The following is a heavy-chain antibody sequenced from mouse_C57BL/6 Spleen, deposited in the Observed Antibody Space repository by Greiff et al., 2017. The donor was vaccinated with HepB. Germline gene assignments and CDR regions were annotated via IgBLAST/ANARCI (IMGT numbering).Heavy chain of an antibody. J-gene: IGHJ4*01. D-gene: IGHD1-1*01. Sequence: VKLQQPGAELVRPGTSVKLSCKASGYTFTSYWMHWVKQRPGQGLEWIGVIDPSDSYTNYNQKFKGKATLTVDTSSSTAYMQLSSLTSEDSAVYYCARPIYYYGSSYYAMDYWGQGTSVTVSS. V-gene: IGHV1-59*01. CDR2: IDPSDSYT. CDR3: ARPIYYYGSSYYAMDY. CDR1: GYTFTSYW.